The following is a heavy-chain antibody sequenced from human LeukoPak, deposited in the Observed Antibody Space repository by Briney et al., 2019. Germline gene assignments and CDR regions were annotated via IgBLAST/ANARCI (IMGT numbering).Heavy chain of an antibody. CDR3: ARGPNSNWSGLDF. Sequence: GGSLRLSCTASGFSFSGHWMHWARQLPGKGLVWVSRISPTGSTTSYADSVKGRFTVSRDNAKNTLYLQVNNLRAEDTAVYYCARGPNSNWSGLDFWGQGTLLTVFS. J-gene: IGHJ4*02. D-gene: IGHD6-6*01. CDR1: GFSFSGHW. V-gene: IGHV3-74*01. CDR2: ISPTGSTT.